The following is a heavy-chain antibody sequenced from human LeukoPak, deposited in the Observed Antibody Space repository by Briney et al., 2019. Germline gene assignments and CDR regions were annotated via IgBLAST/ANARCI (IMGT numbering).Heavy chain of an antibody. J-gene: IGHJ3*02. CDR3: ARGDRPREIPPLIRKKNAFDI. Sequence: SETLSLTCAVSGGSISSNSYYWGWIRQPPGKGLEWMGSIYYSGSTYYNPSLKSRVTISVDTSKNQFSLKLSSVTAADTAVYYCARGDRPREIPPLIRKKNAFDIWGQGTMVTVSS. CDR2: IYYSGST. D-gene: IGHD2-8*01. V-gene: IGHV4-39*01. CDR1: GGSISSNSYY.